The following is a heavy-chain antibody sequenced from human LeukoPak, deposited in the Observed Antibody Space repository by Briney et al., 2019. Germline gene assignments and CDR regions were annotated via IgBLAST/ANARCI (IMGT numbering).Heavy chain of an antibody. V-gene: IGHV1-2*02. CDR1: GYTFTGHY. D-gene: IGHD3-16*01. J-gene: IGHJ6*03. Sequence: ASVNVSCKASGYTFTGHYMHWVRQAPGQGLEWMGLINPNSGGTNYTQKFQGRVTMTRDTSISTAYMELRSLRSDDTAVYYCARKGVYYYMDVRGKGTTVTVSS. CDR2: INPNSGGT. CDR3: ARKGVYYYMDV.